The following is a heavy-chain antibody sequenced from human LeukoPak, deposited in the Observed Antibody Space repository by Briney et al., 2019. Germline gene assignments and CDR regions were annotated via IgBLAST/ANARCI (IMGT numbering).Heavy chain of an antibody. Sequence: ASVKVSCKVSGYTLTELSMHWVRQAPGKGLEWMGGFDPEDGETIYAQKFQGRVTMTEDTSTDTAYMELSSLRSEDTAVYYCATGGPVAAAGSVYFDYWGQGTLVTVSS. D-gene: IGHD6-13*01. CDR1: GYTLTELS. CDR3: ATGGPVAAAGSVYFDY. J-gene: IGHJ4*02. CDR2: FDPEDGET. V-gene: IGHV1-24*01.